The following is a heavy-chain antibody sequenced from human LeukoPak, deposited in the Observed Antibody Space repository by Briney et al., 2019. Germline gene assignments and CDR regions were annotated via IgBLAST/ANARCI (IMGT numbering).Heavy chain of an antibody. CDR3: ARRTDDYNYLDY. Sequence: SETLSLTCAVYGGSFTGYYWSWIRQPPGKGLEWIGKVDHSGYPNYNPSLKSRVTISVDTSKNQFSLKLTSVTAADTAVYYCARRTDDYNYLDYWGQGTLVTVSS. CDR2: VDHSGYP. D-gene: IGHD5-24*01. J-gene: IGHJ4*02. V-gene: IGHV4-34*01. CDR1: GGSFTGYY.